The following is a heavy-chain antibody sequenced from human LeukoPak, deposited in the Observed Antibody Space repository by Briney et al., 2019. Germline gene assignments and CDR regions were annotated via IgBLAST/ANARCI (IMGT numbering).Heavy chain of an antibody. CDR1: GGSISSGGYY. V-gene: IGHV4-31*03. D-gene: IGHD2-2*01. CDR2: IYYSGST. Sequence: TSETLSLTCTVSGGSISSGGYYWSWIRQHPGKGLEWIGYIYYSGSTYYNPSLKSRVTISVDTSKNQFSLKLSSVTAADTAVYYCARERALSDQTIDYWGQGTLVTVSS. CDR3: ARERALSDQTIDY. J-gene: IGHJ4*02.